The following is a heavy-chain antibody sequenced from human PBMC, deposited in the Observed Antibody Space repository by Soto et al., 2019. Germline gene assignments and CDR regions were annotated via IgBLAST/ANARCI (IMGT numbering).Heavy chain of an antibody. CDR2: INHSGST. CDR3: ARKQGYCSGGSCYLSGPDAFGI. CDR1: GGSFSGYY. V-gene: IGHV4-34*01. D-gene: IGHD2-15*01. J-gene: IGHJ3*02. Sequence: QVQLQQWGAGLLKPSETLSLTCAVYGGSFSGYYWSWIRQPPGKGLEWIGEINHSGSTNYNPSLKSRVSISVDTSKNQFALKLSSVTAADTAVYYCARKQGYCSGGSCYLSGPDAFGIWGQGTMVTVSS.